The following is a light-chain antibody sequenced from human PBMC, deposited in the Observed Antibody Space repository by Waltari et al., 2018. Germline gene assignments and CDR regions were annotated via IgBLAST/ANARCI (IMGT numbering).Light chain of an antibody. CDR2: ANN. Sequence: QSVLTQPPSVSGAPGQRVTIPCTGSSSNTGSYYHVTWYHHLPGTAPKVPIYANNNRPSGVPDRFSGSKSGASASLAITGRQAEDEADYYCQSFDSSLDGYVFGTGTKVTVL. J-gene: IGLJ1*01. V-gene: IGLV1-40*01. CDR3: QSFDSSLDGYV. CDR1: SSNTGSYYH.